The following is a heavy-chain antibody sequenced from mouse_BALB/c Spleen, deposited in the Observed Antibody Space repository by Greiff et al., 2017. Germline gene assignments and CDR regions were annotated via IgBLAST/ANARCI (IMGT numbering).Heavy chain of an antibody. V-gene: IGHV5-17*02. D-gene: IGHD1-1*01. J-gene: IGHJ1*01. CDR2: ISSGSSTI. Sequence: EVMLVESGGGLVQPGGSRKLSCAASGFTFSSFGMHWVRQAPEKGLEWVAYISSGSSTIYYADTVKGRFTISRDNPKNTLFLQMTSLRSEDTAMYYCAREDYGSSYVGYFDVWGAGTTVTVSS. CDR1: GFTFSSFG. CDR3: AREDYGSSYVGYFDV.